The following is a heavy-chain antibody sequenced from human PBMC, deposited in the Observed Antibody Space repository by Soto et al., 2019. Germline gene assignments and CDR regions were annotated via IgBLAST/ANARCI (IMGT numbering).Heavy chain of an antibody. J-gene: IGHJ5*01. CDR1: GYNFTAFW. V-gene: IGHV5-10-1*01. Sequence: GESLKISCKSSGYNFTAFWIHWVRQMHGKGLEWLGKIDPSDSYTNYSPSFEGHVTISTDISISTAYLQWSSLRASDTALYFCARVRKNWFDSWAQGTMVTVSS. CDR3: ARVRKNWFDS. CDR2: IDPSDSYT.